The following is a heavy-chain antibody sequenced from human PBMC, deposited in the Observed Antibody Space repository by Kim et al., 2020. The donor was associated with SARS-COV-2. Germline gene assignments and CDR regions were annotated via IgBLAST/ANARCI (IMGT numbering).Heavy chain of an antibody. V-gene: IGHV3-7*01. D-gene: IGHD2-2*01. CDR1: GFTFSSYW. CDR3: ASNIVPAATHFDY. CDR2: IKQDGSEK. Sequence: GGSLRLSCAASGFTFSSYWMSWVRQAPGKGLEWVANIKQDGSEKYYVDSVKGRFTISRDNAKNSLYLQMNSLRAEDTAVYYCASNIVPAATHFDYWGQGTLVTVSS. J-gene: IGHJ4*02.